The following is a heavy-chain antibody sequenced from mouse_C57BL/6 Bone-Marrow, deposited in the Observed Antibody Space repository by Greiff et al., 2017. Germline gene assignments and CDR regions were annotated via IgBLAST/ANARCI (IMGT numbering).Heavy chain of an antibody. CDR2: INPGSGGT. CDR1: GYAFTNYL. D-gene: IGHD4-1*01. J-gene: IGHJ3*01. V-gene: IGHV1-54*01. Sequence: QVQLQQSGAELVRPGTSVKVSCKASGYAFTNYLIEWVKQRPGQGLEWIGVINPGSGGTNYNEKFKGKATLTADKSSSTAYMQLSSLTSEDSAVYFCAREIKLGGSFYWGQGTLVTVSA. CDR3: AREIKLGGSFY.